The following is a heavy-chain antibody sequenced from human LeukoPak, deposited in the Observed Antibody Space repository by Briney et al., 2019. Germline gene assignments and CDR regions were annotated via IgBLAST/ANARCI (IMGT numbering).Heavy chain of an antibody. CDR2: ITSTSSYV. CDR3: ARDVSAVGGLERPATLGY. J-gene: IGHJ4*02. Sequence: GGSLRLSCEASGFTFSTYNMNWVRQAPGKRLEWVSSITSTSSYVFYADSVKGRFTISRDNAKNSLYLQMNSLRPEDTAVYYCARDVSAVGGLERPATLGYWGQGTLVTVSS. V-gene: IGHV3-21*01. D-gene: IGHD1-1*01. CDR1: GFTFSTYN.